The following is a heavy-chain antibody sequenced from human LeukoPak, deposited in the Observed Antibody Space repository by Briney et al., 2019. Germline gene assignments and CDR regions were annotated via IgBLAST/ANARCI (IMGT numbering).Heavy chain of an antibody. CDR2: ISAYNGNT. V-gene: IGHV1-18*01. J-gene: IGHJ6*02. D-gene: IGHD2-2*01. CDR3: ARDPGDIVVVPAAIYPDYYYGMDV. CDR1: GYTFTSYG. Sequence: ASVKVSCKASGYTFTSYGISWVRQPPGQGLEWMGWISAYNGNTNYAQKLQGRVTMTTDTSTSTAYMELRSLRSDDTAVYYCARDPGDIVVVPAAIYPDYYYGMDVWGQGTTVTVSS.